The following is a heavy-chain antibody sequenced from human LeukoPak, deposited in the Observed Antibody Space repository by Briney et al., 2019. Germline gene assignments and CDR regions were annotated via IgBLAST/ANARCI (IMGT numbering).Heavy chain of an antibody. V-gene: IGHV3-23*01. CDR1: GFTFSNYA. CDR2: ISGSGGST. CDR3: AKSPLVGATLYYFDY. Sequence: GGSLRLSCAASGFTFSNYAMSWVRQAPGKGLEWVSAISGSGGSTYYADSVKGRFTISRDNSKNTLYLQMNSLRAEDTAVYYCAKSPLVGATLYYFDYWGQGTLVTVSS. J-gene: IGHJ4*02. D-gene: IGHD1-26*01.